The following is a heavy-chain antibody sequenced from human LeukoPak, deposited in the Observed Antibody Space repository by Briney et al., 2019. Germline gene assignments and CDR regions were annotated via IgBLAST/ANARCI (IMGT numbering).Heavy chain of an antibody. CDR3: ARDRSAAGTTTYYGMDV. J-gene: IGHJ6*02. V-gene: IGHV1-69*04. CDR1: GGTFSSYA. CDR2: IIPILGIA. Sequence: SVKVSCKASGGTFSSYAISWVRQAPGQGLEWMGRIIPILGIANYAQKLQGRVTITADKSTSTAYMELSSLRSEDTAVYYCARDRSAAGTTTYYGMDVWGQGTTVTVSS. D-gene: IGHD1/OR15-1a*01.